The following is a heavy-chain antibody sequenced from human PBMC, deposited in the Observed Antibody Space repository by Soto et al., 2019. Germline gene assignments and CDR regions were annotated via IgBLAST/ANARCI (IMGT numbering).Heavy chain of an antibody. Sequence: QVQLVESGGGVVQPGRSLRLSCAASGFSISRSAMHWVRQAPGKGLEWVAVIAYDGSNRWYADSAKGRFTISRDNSKNTVYLQMSSLRCEHTALYYCARDLQACNDNANGFAPWGQGTLVTVSS. CDR3: ARDLQACNDNANGFAP. CDR2: IAYDGSNR. CDR1: GFSISRSA. J-gene: IGHJ5*02. D-gene: IGHD1-1*01. V-gene: IGHV3-30*04.